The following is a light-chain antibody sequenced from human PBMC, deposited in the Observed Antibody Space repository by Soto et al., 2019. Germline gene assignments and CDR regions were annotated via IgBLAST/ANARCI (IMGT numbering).Light chain of an antibody. J-gene: IGLJ2*01. CDR3: SSYTSSSTHVV. V-gene: IGLV2-14*01. Sequence: QSVLTQPASVSGSPGQSITISCTGTSSDVGGYNYVSWYQQHPGKAPKLMIYDVTNRPSGVSNRFSGCKSGNTASLAISGLQAEDEADYYCSSYTSSSTHVVFGGGTKVTVL. CDR1: SSDVGGYNY. CDR2: DVT.